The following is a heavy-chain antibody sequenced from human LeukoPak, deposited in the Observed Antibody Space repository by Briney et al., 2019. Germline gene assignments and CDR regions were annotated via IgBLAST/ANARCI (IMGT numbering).Heavy chain of an antibody. CDR2: IKQDGSEK. J-gene: IGHJ4*02. CDR3: ARVRSGWPDY. V-gene: IGHV3-7*01. CDR1: RFTFSSYW. Sequence: GGSLRLSCAASRFTFSSYWMSWVRQAPGKGLEWVANIKQDGSEKYYVDSVKGRFTISRDNAKNSLYLQMNSLRAEDTAVYYCARVRSGWPDYWGQGTLVTVSS. D-gene: IGHD6-19*01.